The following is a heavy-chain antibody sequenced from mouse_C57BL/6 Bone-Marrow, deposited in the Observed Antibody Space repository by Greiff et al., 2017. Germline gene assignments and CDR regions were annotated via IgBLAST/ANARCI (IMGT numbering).Heavy chain of an antibody. D-gene: IGHD1-1*01. V-gene: IGHV1-39*01. J-gene: IGHJ3*01. Sequence: EVKLQQSGPELVKPGASVKISCKASGYSFTDYNMNWVKQSNGKSLEWIGVINPNYGTTSYNQKFKGKATLTVDQSSSTAYMQLNSLTSEDSAVYYCARYAHYGSSYEFAYWGQGTLVTVSA. CDR3: ARYAHYGSSYEFAY. CDR2: INPNYGTT. CDR1: GYSFTDYN.